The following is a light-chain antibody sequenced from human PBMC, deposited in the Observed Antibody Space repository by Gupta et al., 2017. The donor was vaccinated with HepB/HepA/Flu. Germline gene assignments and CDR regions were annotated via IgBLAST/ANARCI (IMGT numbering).Light chain of an antibody. V-gene: IGKV1-39*01. Sequence: DIQMTQSPSSLPASVGDRVTITCRASRSTNNYLNWFQQKPGKAPKLLISTTSSLQSGVPSRFSGSGSGTDFTLTISTLQSEDFATYYCQQSYTAPFTFGPGTKVEIK. J-gene: IGKJ3*01. CDR1: RSTNNY. CDR2: TTS. CDR3: QQSYTAPFT.